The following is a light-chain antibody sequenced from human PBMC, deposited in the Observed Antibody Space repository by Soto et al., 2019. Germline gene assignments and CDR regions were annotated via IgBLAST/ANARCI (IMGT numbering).Light chain of an antibody. J-gene: IGKJ5*01. CDR3: QQYHTFSIA. V-gene: IGKV1-5*01. CDR1: QSISTW. CDR2: GAS. Sequence: DIQMTHSPSTLSAYAGDIVTITCRASQSISTWLAWYQQKPGKAPKLLIYGASSLASGVPSRFSGSGSGTEFTLTISSLQPDDFATYYCQQYHTFSIAFGQGTRLEIK.